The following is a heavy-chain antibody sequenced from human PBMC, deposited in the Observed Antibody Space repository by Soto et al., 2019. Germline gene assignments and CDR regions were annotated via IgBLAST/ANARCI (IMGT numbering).Heavy chain of an antibody. J-gene: IGHJ4*02. CDR2: ISHTGTT. Sequence: PSETLSLTCTVSGGSIDTYYWSWIRQPPGKGLEYIGYISHTGTTDSNPSLKSRVTLSIDTSKNQFSLNLSSVTASDTASYYCARLIRGAPAAFASWGQGSLVTVSS. D-gene: IGHD3-10*01. CDR3: ARLIRGAPAAFAS. CDR1: GGSIDTYY. V-gene: IGHV4-59*08.